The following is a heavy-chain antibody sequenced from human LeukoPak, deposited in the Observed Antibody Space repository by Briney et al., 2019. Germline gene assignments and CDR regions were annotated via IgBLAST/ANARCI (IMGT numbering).Heavy chain of an antibody. CDR2: IIPIFGTA. V-gene: IGHV1-69*13. CDR1: GGTFSSYA. D-gene: IGHD1-26*01. CDR3: AATGWELQVGAFDI. J-gene: IGHJ3*02. Sequence: SVKVSCKASGGTFSSYAISWVRQAPGQGLEWMGGIIPIFGTANYAQKFQGRVTITADESTSTAYMELSSLRSEDTAVYYCAATGWELQVGAFDIWGQGTMVTVSS.